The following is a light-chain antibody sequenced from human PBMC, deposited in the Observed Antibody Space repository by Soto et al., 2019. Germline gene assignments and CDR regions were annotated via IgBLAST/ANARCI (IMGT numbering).Light chain of an antibody. J-gene: IGKJ1*01. CDR2: DAS. Sequence: EIVMTQSPVTLSVSPGERASLSCRSSQNVNSNYLAWYQQKPGQAPRLLIYDASSRATGIPDRFGGSGSGTDFTLTISRLEPEDFAMYYCQQYGGSPQTFGRGTKVDIK. CDR1: QNVNSNY. CDR3: QQYGGSPQT. V-gene: IGKV3-20*01.